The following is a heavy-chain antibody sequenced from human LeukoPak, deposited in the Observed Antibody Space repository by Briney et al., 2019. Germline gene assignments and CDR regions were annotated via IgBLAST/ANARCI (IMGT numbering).Heavy chain of an antibody. CDR3: ARGITIFGVVPLADI. V-gene: IGHV4-34*01. CDR2: INHSGST. Sequence: SSETLSLTCAVFGGSFSGYYWSWIRQPPGKGLEWIGEINHSGSTNYNPSLKSRVTISVDTSKNQFSLKLSSVTAADTAVYYCARGITIFGVVPLADIWGQGTMVTVSS. D-gene: IGHD3-3*01. J-gene: IGHJ3*02. CDR1: GGSFSGYY.